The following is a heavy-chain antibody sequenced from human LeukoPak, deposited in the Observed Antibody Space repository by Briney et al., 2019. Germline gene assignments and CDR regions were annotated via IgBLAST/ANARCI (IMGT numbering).Heavy chain of an antibody. CDR2: IYYSGST. J-gene: IGHJ4*02. CDR3: ARGRDDYVWGSYRFDY. V-gene: IGHV4-59*01. Sequence: SETLSLTCTVSGGSISSYYWSWIRQPPGKGLEWIGYIYYSGSTNYNPSLKSRVTISVDTFKNQFSLKLSSVTAADTAVYYCARGRDDYVWGSYRFDYWGQGTLVTVSS. D-gene: IGHD3-16*02. CDR1: GGSISSYY.